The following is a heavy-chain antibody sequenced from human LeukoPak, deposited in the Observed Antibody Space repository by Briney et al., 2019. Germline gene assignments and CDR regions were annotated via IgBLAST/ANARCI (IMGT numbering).Heavy chain of an antibody. CDR1: GSSISSGGYY. J-gene: IGHJ4*02. V-gene: IGHV4-31*03. Sequence: PSETLSLTCTVSGSSISSGGYYWSWIRQHPGKGLEWIGYIYYSGSTYYNPSLKSRVTISVDTSKNQFSLKLSSVTAADTAVYYCARYDILTGYYFDYWGQGTLVTVSS. D-gene: IGHD3-9*01. CDR3: ARYDILTGYYFDY. CDR2: IYYSGST.